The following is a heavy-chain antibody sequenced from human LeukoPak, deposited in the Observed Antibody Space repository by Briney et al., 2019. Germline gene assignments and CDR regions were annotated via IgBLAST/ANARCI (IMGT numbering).Heavy chain of an antibody. V-gene: IGHV3-23*01. D-gene: IGHD3-22*01. J-gene: IGHJ4*02. CDR1: GFTFDDYA. Sequence: GGSLRLSCAASGFTFDDYAMHWVRQAPGKGLEWVSAISGSGGSTYYADSVKGRFTISRDNSKNTLYLQMNSLRAEDTAVYYCAKYYYDSSGYYKGGDYWGQGTLVTVSS. CDR3: AKYYYDSSGYYKGGDY. CDR2: ISGSGGST.